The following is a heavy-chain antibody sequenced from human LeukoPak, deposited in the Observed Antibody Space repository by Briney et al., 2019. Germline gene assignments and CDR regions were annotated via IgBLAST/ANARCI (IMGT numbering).Heavy chain of an antibody. CDR3: ARIVGAFGGGPDNWFDP. CDR1: GYTFTSYG. D-gene: IGHD1-26*01. CDR2: ISAYNGNT. V-gene: IGHV1-18*01. J-gene: IGHJ5*02. Sequence: ASVKVSCMASGYTFTSYGISWVRQAPGQGLEWMGWISAYNGNTNYAQKLQGRVTMTTDTSTSTAYMELRSLRSDDTAVYYCARIVGAFGGGPDNWFDPWGQGTLVTVSS.